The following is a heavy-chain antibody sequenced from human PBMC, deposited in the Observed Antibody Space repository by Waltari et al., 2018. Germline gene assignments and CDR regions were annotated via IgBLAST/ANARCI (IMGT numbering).Heavy chain of an antibody. CDR3: ARGRYIVSSLIDAAFDY. Sequence: QVQLQQWCAGLLKPSETLSLTCAVYGGSFSGYYWRWIRQPPGKGLEGIGEINQSGSHNYNAYLKSRVTISVDTSKNQFSRKLSSVTAAETAVYYCARGRYIVSSLIDAAFDYWGQGTLVTVSS. CDR1: GGSFSGYY. J-gene: IGHJ4*02. V-gene: IGHV4-34*01. CDR2: INQSGSH. D-gene: IGHD3-16*02.